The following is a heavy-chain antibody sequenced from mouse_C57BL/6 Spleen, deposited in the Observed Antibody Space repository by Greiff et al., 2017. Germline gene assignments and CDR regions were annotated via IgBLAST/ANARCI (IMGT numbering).Heavy chain of an antibody. J-gene: IGHJ4*01. V-gene: IGHV2-3*01. D-gene: IGHD2-5*01. CDR3: AKQNSNYAMDY. CDR1: GFSFTSYG. CDR2: IWGDGST. Sequence: VQVVESGPGLVAPSQRLSITCTVSGFSFTSYGVSWVRQPPGKGLEWLGVIWGDGSTNYHSALISRLSISKDNSKSQVFLKLNSLQTDDTATYYCAKQNSNYAMDYWGQGTSVTVSS.